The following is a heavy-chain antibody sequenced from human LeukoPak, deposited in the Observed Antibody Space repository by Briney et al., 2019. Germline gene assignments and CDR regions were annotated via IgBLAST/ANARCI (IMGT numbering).Heavy chain of an antibody. D-gene: IGHD6-19*01. Sequence: SETLSLTCTVSGGSISSYYWSWIRQPPGKGLEWIGYIYYSGSTNYNPSLKSRLTMSVDTSRNQFSMNLRSLTAADTAVYYCAKNSPLRRAVAPWDVWGKGTTVTISS. CDR3: AKNSPLRRAVAPWDV. V-gene: IGHV4-59*12. J-gene: IGHJ6*04. CDR1: GGSISSYY. CDR2: IYYSGST.